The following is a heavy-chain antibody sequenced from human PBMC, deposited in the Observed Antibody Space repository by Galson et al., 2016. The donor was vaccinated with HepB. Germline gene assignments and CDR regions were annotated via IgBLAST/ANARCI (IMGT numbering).Heavy chain of an antibody. D-gene: IGHD2-21*01. CDR1: GFSLTSGGVG. J-gene: IGHJ4*02. V-gene: IGHV2-5*02. CDR2: IFWDDDK. Sequence: PALVKPTQTLTLTCTFSGFSLTSGGVGVGWVRQPPGEALECLALIFWDDDKRLSPSLKNRLNIKKETSRNQVVLTMSNMAPEEQGTYFCAPRGRGSDCFDVWGQGTLVTVSS. CDR3: APRGRGSDCFDV.